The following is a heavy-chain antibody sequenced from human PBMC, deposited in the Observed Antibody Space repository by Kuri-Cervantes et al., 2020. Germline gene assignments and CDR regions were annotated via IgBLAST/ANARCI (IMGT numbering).Heavy chain of an antibody. D-gene: IGHD3-22*01. Sequence: GESLKISCAASGFTFSSYWMHWVRQAPGKGLEWVANIKQDGSEKYYVDSVKGRFTISRDNARNSLYLQMNSLRAEDTAVYYCAREWFFDYWGQGTLVTVSS. CDR1: GFTFSSYW. V-gene: IGHV3-7*04. CDR3: AREWFFDY. J-gene: IGHJ4*02. CDR2: IKQDGSEK.